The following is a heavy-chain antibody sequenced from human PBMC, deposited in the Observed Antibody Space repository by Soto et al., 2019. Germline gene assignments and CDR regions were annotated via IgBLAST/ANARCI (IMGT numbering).Heavy chain of an antibody. D-gene: IGHD3-10*01. CDR2: IYYSGST. V-gene: IGHV4-39*01. Sequence: SETLSLTCTVSGGSISSSSYYWGWIRQPPGKGLEWIGSIYYSGSTYYNPSLKSRVTISVDTSKNQFSLKLSSVTAADTAVYYCARHVGTMVRGVIILPNWFDPWGQGTLVTVSS. CDR3: ARHVGTMVRGVIILPNWFDP. CDR1: GGSISSSSYY. J-gene: IGHJ5*02.